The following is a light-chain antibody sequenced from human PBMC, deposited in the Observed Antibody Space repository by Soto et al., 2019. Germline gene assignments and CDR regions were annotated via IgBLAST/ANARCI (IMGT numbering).Light chain of an antibody. J-gene: IGKJ2*01. V-gene: IGKV1-5*03. Sequence: DIQMTQSPSTLSASVGDRVSITCRASQSINSWLAWYQQKPGKAPKLLIYEASSLQSGVPSRFSGGGSGTEFTLTIGTLQPDDFATYYGQQYNSYSSTCGQGTKLEIK. CDR1: QSINSW. CDR2: EAS. CDR3: QQYNSYSST.